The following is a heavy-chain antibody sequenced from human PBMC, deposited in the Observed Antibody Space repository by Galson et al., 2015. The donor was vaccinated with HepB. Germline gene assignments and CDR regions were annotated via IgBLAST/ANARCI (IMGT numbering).Heavy chain of an antibody. Sequence: SLRLSCAASGFTFSSYGMHWVRQAPGKGLEWVADIWYDGSNKYYADSVKGRFTISRDNSKNTLYLQMNSLRAEDTAVYYCARGIAALLLGFGEFPIWDGMDVWGQGPTVTVSS. J-gene: IGHJ6*02. CDR1: GFTFSSYG. D-gene: IGHD3-10*01. CDR3: ARGIAALLLGFGEFPIWDGMDV. CDR2: IWYDGSNK. V-gene: IGHV3-33*01.